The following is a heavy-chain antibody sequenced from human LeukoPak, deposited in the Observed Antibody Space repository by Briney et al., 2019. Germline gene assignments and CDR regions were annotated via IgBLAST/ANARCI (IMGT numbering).Heavy chain of an antibody. Sequence: PGGSLRLSCAASGFTFSSYAMSWVRQAPGKGLEWVSAISGSGGSTYYADSVKGRFTISRDNSKNTLYLQMNSLRAEDTAVYYCAKESTGFWSGSGAFDIWGQGTMVTVSS. J-gene: IGHJ3*02. D-gene: IGHD3-3*01. CDR1: GFTFSSYA. CDR3: AKESTGFWSGSGAFDI. CDR2: ISGSGGST. V-gene: IGHV3-23*01.